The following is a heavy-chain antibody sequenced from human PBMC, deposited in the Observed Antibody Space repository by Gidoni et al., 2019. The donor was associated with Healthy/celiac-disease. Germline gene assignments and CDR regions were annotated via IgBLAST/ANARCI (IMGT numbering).Heavy chain of an antibody. CDR2: ISWNSGSI. D-gene: IGHD3-22*01. Sequence: EVQLVESGGGLVQPGRSLRLSCAASGFTFDDYAMHWFRPAPGKGLEWISGISWNSGSIGYADSVKGRFTISRDNAKTSLYLQMNRLRGEDTVLYYCVKDMDGAERGINYYDSSGYYEGGFDYWGQGTLVTVSS. CDR1: GFTFDDYA. J-gene: IGHJ4*02. V-gene: IGHV3-9*01. CDR3: VKDMDGAERGINYYDSSGYYEGGFDY.